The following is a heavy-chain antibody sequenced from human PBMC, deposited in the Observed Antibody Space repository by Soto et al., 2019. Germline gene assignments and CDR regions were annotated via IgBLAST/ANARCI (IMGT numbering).Heavy chain of an antibody. CDR2: IWYDGSNK. CDR1: GFTFSSYG. D-gene: IGHD6-13*01. J-gene: IGHJ6*02. V-gene: IGHV3-33*08. CDR3: ARDGQGWGFSSSWYVNYYYGMDV. Sequence: PGGSLRLSCAASGFTFSSYGMHWVRQAPGKGLEWVAVIWYDGSNKYYADSVKGRFTISRDNSKNTLYLQMNSLRAEDTAVYYCARDGQGWGFSSSWYVNYYYGMDVWGQGTTVTVSS.